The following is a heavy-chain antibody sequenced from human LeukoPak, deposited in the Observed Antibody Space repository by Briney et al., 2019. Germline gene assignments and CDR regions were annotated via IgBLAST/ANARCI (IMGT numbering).Heavy chain of an antibody. CDR2: ISYDGSNK. Sequence: GGSLRLSCVASGFTFSKYTMSWVRQAPGKGLEWVAVISYDGSNKYYADSVKGRFTISRDNSKNTLYLQMNSLRAEDTAVYYCATSRGGWQQLVPGWFDPWGQGTLVTVSS. CDR3: ATSRGGWQQLVPGWFDP. CDR1: GFTFSKYT. J-gene: IGHJ5*02. D-gene: IGHD6-13*01. V-gene: IGHV3-30-3*01.